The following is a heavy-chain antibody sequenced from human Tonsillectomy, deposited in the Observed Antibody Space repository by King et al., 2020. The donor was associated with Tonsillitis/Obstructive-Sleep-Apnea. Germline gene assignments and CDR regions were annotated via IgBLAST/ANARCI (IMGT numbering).Heavy chain of an antibody. V-gene: IGHV1-2*06. CDR1: GYTFTGYY. CDR2: INPNSGGT. Sequence: HLVQSGAEVKKPGASVKVSCKASGYTFTGYYMHWVRQAPGQGLEWKGRINPNSGGTDYAQKFQGRVTMTRDTSISTAFMDLSRLTSDDTAVYYCARDHQSVMDVWGKGTTVTVSS. CDR3: ARDHQSVMDV. J-gene: IGHJ6*03. D-gene: IGHD2-2*01.